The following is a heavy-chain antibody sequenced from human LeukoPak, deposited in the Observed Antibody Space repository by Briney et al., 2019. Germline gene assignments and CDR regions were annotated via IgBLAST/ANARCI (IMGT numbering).Heavy chain of an antibody. J-gene: IGHJ3*02. Sequence: SETLSLTCTVSGGYMENIYWHWTRQPPGRGLEWIGYIYHQAGTEYNPSLKNRVAISVDTSKNQFSLKLSSVTAADTAVYYCAKIKTTFGVVTHAFDIWGQGTIVTVSP. CDR2: IYHQAGT. CDR1: GGYMENIY. V-gene: IGHV4-59*01. D-gene: IGHD3-3*01. CDR3: AKIKTTFGVVTHAFDI.